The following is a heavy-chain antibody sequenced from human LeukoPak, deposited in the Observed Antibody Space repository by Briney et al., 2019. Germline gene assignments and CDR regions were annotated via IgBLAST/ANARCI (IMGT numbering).Heavy chain of an antibody. CDR1: GGSISSGSYY. CDR3: ARERVAAELDFDY. D-gene: IGHD6-13*01. V-gene: IGHV4-61*02. J-gene: IGHJ4*02. Sequence: SETLSLTCTVSGGSISSGSYYWSWIRQPAGKGLEWIGRIYTSGSTNYNPSLKSRVTISVDTSKNQFPLKLSSVTAADTAVYYCARERVAAELDFDYWGQGTLVTVSS. CDR2: IYTSGST.